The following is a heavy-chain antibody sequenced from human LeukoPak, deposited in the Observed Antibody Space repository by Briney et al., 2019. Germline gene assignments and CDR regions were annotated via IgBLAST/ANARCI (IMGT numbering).Heavy chain of an antibody. CDR3: ARDGCSSTSCVSSWFDP. Sequence: PSETLSLTCTVSGGSISSGGYYWSWIRQHPGKGLGWIGYIYYSGSTYYNPSLKSRVTISVDTSKNQFSLKLSSVTAADTAVYYCARDGCSSTSCVSSWFDPWGQGTLVTVSS. J-gene: IGHJ5*02. D-gene: IGHD2-2*01. V-gene: IGHV4-31*03. CDR1: GGSISSGGYY. CDR2: IYYSGST.